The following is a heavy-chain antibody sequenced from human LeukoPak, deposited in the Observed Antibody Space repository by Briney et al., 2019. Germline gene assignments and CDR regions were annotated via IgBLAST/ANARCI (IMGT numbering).Heavy chain of an antibody. CDR2: IYYSGST. Sequence: PSETLSLTCTVSGGSISSSIYYWGWIRQPPGKGLEWIGSIYYSGSTYYNPSLKSRVTISVDTSKNQFSLKLSSVTAADTAVYYCARDYGYNWNSGYNWFDPWGQGTLVTVSS. CDR3: ARDYGYNWNSGYNWFDP. J-gene: IGHJ5*02. V-gene: IGHV4-39*07. D-gene: IGHD1-7*01. CDR1: GGSISSSIYY.